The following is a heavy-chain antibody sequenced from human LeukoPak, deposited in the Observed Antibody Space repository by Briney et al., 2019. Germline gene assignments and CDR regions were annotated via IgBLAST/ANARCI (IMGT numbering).Heavy chain of an antibody. V-gene: IGHV4-4*07. CDR1: GGSISSYY. J-gene: IGHJ4*02. D-gene: IGHD3-10*01. CDR3: ARDPGYFGSGSRGAFDY. CDR2: IYTSGST. Sequence: PSETLSLTCTVPGGSISSYYWSWIRQPAGKGLEWIGRIYTSGSTNYNPSLKSRVTMSVDTSKNQFSLKLNSVTAADTAVYYCARDPGYFGSGSRGAFDYWGQGTLVTVSS.